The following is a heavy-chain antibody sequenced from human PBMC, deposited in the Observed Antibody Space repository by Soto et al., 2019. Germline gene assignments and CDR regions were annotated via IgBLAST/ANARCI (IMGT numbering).Heavy chain of an antibody. Sequence: GESLKISCKGSGYSFTSYWISWVRQMPGKGLEWMGRIDPSDSYTNYSPSFQGHVTISADKSISTAYLQWSSLKASDTAMYYCATLAKSIAAAGHPYYYYYGMDVWGQGTTVTVSS. J-gene: IGHJ6*02. V-gene: IGHV5-10-1*01. CDR3: ATLAKSIAAAGHPYYYYYGMDV. CDR1: GYSFTSYW. CDR2: IDPSDSYT. D-gene: IGHD6-13*01.